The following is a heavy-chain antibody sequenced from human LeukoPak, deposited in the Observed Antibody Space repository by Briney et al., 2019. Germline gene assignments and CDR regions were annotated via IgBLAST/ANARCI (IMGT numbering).Heavy chain of an antibody. CDR2: IYYSGTT. J-gene: IGHJ4*02. D-gene: IGHD3-3*01. CDR1: SGTISSSSYY. Sequence: PSETLSLTCTGCSGTISSSSYYWRWIRQPPEKGLEWIGSIYYSGTTYYNPSLKSRVTISVDTSKSQFSLRLTSVTAADTAVYYCARHVRFLEWLSSYYFDYWGQGTLVTVSS. V-gene: IGHV4-39*01. CDR3: ARHVRFLEWLSSYYFDY.